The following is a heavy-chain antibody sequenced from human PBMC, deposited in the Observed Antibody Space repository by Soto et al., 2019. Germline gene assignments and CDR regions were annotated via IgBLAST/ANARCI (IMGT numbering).Heavy chain of an antibody. CDR3: ARDVILTGLYYYYGMDV. CDR2: ISYDGSNK. D-gene: IGHD3-9*01. V-gene: IGHV3-30-3*01. J-gene: IGHJ6*02. CDR1: GFTFSSYA. Sequence: QVQLVESGGGVVQPGRSLRLSCAASGFTFSSYAMHWVRQAPGKGLEWVAVISYDGSNKYYADSVKGRFTISRDNSKNTLYLQMNSLRAEDTALYYCARDVILTGLYYYYGMDVWGHGTTVTVSS.